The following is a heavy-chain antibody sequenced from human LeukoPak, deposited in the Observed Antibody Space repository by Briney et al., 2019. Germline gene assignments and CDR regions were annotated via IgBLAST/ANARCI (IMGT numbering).Heavy chain of an antibody. CDR3: ARHLYSSSPYY. CDR2: IYYSGST. J-gene: IGHJ4*02. V-gene: IGHV4-39*01. CDR1: GGSISSSSYY. D-gene: IGHD6-6*01. Sequence: SETLSLTCTVSGGSISSSSYYWGWIRQPPGKGLEWIGSIYYSGSTYYNPSLKSRVTISVDTSKNQFSLKLSSVTAADTAVYYCARHLYSSSPYYWGQGTLVTVSS.